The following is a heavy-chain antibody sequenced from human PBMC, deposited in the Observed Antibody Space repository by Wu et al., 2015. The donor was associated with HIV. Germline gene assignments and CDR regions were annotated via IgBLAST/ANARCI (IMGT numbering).Heavy chain of an antibody. CDR3: ASRIAAATDY. J-gene: IGHJ4*02. CDR1: GGIFSNFV. Sequence: QVQLVQSGAEFKKPGSSVKISCKASGGIFSNFVIGWVRQAPGQGLEWMGGIIPMFATPNYTQKFQDRVTFTTDESTNTAYMQLSSLRSEDTAVYYCASRIAAATDYWGQGTLVTVSS. V-gene: IGHV1-69*05. D-gene: IGHD6-13*01. CDR2: IIPMFATP.